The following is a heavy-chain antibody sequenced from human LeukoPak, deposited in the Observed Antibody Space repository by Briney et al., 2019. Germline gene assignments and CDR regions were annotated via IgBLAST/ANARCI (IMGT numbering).Heavy chain of an antibody. CDR3: ARDVRYYDSSGYRVFDY. V-gene: IGHV4-59*01. CDR1: GGSISSYY. CDR2: IYYSGGT. Sequence: SETLSLTCTVSGGSISSYYWSWIRQPPGKGLEWIGYIYYSGGTNYNPSLKSRVTISVDTSKNQFSLKLSSVTAADTAVYYCARDVRYYDSSGYRVFDYWGQGTLVTVSS. D-gene: IGHD3-22*01. J-gene: IGHJ4*02.